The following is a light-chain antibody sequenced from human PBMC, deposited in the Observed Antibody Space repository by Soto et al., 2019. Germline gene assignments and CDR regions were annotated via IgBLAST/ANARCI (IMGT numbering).Light chain of an antibody. Sequence: GDRVTITCQASHDIKKYLNWYXQKXLKXXKXXXHDAYTLATGVPSRFTGSGSGTDFILTINSLQPEDVATYYCQQFDDLPLTFGGGNKVDIK. J-gene: IGKJ4*01. CDR2: DAY. CDR1: HDIKKY. CDR3: QQFDDLPLT. V-gene: IGKV1-33*01.